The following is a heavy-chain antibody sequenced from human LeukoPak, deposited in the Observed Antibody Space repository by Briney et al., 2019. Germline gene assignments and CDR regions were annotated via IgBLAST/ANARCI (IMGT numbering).Heavy chain of an antibody. V-gene: IGHV3-23*01. CDR1: GFTFSSSA. CDR3: TKDYYSSGSFYNG. CDR2: IRASGGNT. J-gene: IGHJ4*02. D-gene: IGHD3-10*01. Sequence: PGGSLRLSCAASGFTFSSSAMNWVRQAPGKGLEWLSSIRASGGNTYYPDSVKGRFTISRDNSKNTLYLQMNSLRSEDTALYYRTKDYYSSGSFYNGWGQGTLVSVSS.